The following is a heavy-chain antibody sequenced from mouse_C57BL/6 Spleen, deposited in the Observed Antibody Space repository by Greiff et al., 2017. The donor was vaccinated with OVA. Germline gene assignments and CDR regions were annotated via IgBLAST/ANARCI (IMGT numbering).Heavy chain of an antibody. Sequence: VQLQQSGAELVKPGASVKMSCKASGYTFTTSPIAWMKQNHGTSLELIGNFHPYNDATTYNEKFKSKATLSVEKSSSTVYLGLSRVTSADSAVYYGARRGGGYRDYWGEGTTLTVSS. CDR2: FHPYNDAT. D-gene: IGHD1-1*02. CDR3: ARRGGGYRDY. CDR1: GYTFTTSP. J-gene: IGHJ2*01. V-gene: IGHV1-47*01.